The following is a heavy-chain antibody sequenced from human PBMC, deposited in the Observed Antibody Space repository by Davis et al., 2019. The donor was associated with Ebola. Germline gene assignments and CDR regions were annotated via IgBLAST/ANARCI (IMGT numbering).Heavy chain of an antibody. CDR3: ASGGPDGYNPYHHYYYYGMDV. CDR1: GGSISSYY. Sequence: MPSETLSLTCTVSGGSISSYYWSWIRQPPGKGLEWIGYIYYSGSTNYNPSLKSRVTISVDTSKNQFSLKLSSVTAADTAVYYCASGGPDGYNPYHHYYYYGMDVWGQGTTVTVSS. D-gene: IGHD5-24*01. J-gene: IGHJ6*02. CDR2: IYYSGST. V-gene: IGHV4-59*01.